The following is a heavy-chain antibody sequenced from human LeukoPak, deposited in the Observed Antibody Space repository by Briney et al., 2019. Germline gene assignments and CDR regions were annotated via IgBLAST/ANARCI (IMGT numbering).Heavy chain of an antibody. V-gene: IGHV4-59*01. CDR2: IYYSGST. Sequence: NPSETLSLTCTVSGGSISSYYWSWIRQPPGKGLEWIGYIYYSGSTNYNPSLKSRVTISVDTSKNQFSLKLSSVTAADTAVYYCARDVPSGSSYYYYMDVWGKGTTVTISS. D-gene: IGHD3-10*01. J-gene: IGHJ6*03. CDR1: GGSISSYY. CDR3: ARDVPSGSSYYYYMDV.